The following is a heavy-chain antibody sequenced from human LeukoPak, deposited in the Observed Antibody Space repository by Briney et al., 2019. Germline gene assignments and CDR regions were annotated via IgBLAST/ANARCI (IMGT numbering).Heavy chain of an antibody. J-gene: IGHJ4*02. V-gene: IGHV3-53*01. CDR1: GFTVSSNH. CDR2: IYSGGST. D-gene: IGHD6-13*01. CDR3: ASHSSSWYGFDY. Sequence: GGSLRLSCAASGFTVSSNHMSWVRQAPGKGLEWVSVIYSGGSTYYADSVKGRFTISRDNSKNTLYLRMNSLRAEDTAVYYCASHSSSWYGFDYWGQGTLVTVSS.